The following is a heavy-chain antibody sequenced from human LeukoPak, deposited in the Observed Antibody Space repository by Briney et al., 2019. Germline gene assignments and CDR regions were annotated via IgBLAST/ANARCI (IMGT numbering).Heavy chain of an antibody. CDR2: ITSSSSYI. CDR1: GFTFSTYN. J-gene: IGHJ6*03. CDR3: ARDPYSGNYGDYYYYYMDV. Sequence: GGSLRLSCAASGFTFSTYNMNWVRQAPGKGLEWVSSITSSSSYIYYADSVKGRFTISRDNAKSSLYLQMNSLRDEDTDVYYCARDPYSGNYGDYYYYYMDVWGKGTTVTISS. V-gene: IGHV3-21*01. D-gene: IGHD1-26*01.